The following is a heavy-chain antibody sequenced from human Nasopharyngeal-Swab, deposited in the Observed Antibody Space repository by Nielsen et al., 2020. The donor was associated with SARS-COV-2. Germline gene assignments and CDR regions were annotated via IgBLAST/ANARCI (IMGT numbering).Heavy chain of an antibody. J-gene: IGHJ4*02. V-gene: IGHV3-30*18. D-gene: IGHD6-13*01. CDR3: AKDLRGSLTIAAGRRRGY. CDR1: GFTFSSYG. Sequence: GESLKISCAASGFTFSSYGMHWVRQAPGKGLEWVAVISYDGSNKYYADSVKGRFTISRDNSKNTLYLQMNSLRAEDTAVYYCAKDLRGSLTIAAGRRRGYWGQGTLVTVSS. CDR2: ISYDGSNK.